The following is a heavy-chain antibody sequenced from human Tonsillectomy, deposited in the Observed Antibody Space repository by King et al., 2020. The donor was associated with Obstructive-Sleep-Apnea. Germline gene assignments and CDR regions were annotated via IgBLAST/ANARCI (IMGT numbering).Heavy chain of an antibody. J-gene: IGHJ4*02. D-gene: IGHD6-19*01. V-gene: IGHV3-30*02. Sequence: QLVQSGGGVVQPGGSLRLSCAASGFTFSSYGMHWVRQAPGKGLEWVAFIWSDGSNKYYADSVRGRYTLSRDNSKNTLYLQMGSLRTEDTAVYYCAKDGPLPGAGPYYFDYWGQGTLVTVSS. CDR2: IWSDGSNK. CDR3: AKDGPLPGAGPYYFDY. CDR1: GFTFSSYG.